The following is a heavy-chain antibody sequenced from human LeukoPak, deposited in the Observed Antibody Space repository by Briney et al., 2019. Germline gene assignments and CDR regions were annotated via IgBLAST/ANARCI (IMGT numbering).Heavy chain of an antibody. CDR3: ARAVQLLYPPYYYYGMDV. Sequence: ASVKVSCKASGYTFTSYDINWVRQATGQGLEWMGWMNPNSGNTGYAQKFQGRVTMTRNTSISTAYMELSSLRSEDTAVCYCARAVQLLYPPYYYYGMDVWGQGTTVTVSS. CDR1: GYTFTSYD. J-gene: IGHJ6*02. CDR2: MNPNSGNT. D-gene: IGHD2-2*02. V-gene: IGHV1-8*01.